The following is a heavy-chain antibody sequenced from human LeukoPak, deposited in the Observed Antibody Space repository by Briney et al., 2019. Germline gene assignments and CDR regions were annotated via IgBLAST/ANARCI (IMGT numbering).Heavy chain of an antibody. D-gene: IGHD2-2*01. CDR2: INPNSGGT. J-gene: IGHJ4*02. CDR3: WRSRSLDCSSTSRYSYGLDY. Sequence: ASVKVSYKASGYTLTRYYMHLVRQAPGQGFEWMGWINPNSGGTNYAQKFQGRVTMTRDTSISTPYMELSRLRSDDTAVYYCWRSRSLDCSSTSRYSYGLDYWGQGTLVTVSS. V-gene: IGHV1-2*02. CDR1: GYTLTRYY.